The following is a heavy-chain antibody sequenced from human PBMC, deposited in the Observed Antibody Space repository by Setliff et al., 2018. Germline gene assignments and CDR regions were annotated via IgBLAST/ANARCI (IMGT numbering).Heavy chain of an antibody. Sequence: SETLSLACTISGGFTSSFYWSWIRQAPGKGLEWIGYVDQSGSTNFSPSLKSRGTISVDTSKTQVSLTLTSVTAADTAVYYCARDYQGGWFDPWGPGTLVTVSS. D-gene: IGHD3-16*01. J-gene: IGHJ5*02. CDR1: GGFTSSFY. V-gene: IGHV4-59*01. CDR3: ARDYQGGWFDP. CDR2: VDQSGST.